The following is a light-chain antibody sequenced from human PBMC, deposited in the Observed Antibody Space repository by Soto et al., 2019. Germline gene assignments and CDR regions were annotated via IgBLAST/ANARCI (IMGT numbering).Light chain of an antibody. CDR1: QSVSSN. CDR2: GAS. J-gene: IGKJ3*01. Sequence: EILMTQSPSTLSLSPGERATLSCRASQSVSSNLAWYQKKPGQAPRLLIYGASTRATGIPARFSGSGSGTELTLTISSLQSEDFAVYYCQQYNNWPPVTFGPGTKVDIK. V-gene: IGKV3-15*01. CDR3: QQYNNWPPVT.